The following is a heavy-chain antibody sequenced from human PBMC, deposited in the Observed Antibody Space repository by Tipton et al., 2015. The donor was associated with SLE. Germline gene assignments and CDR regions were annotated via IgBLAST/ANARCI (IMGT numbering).Heavy chain of an antibody. CDR1: GGSFSGYY. V-gene: IGHV4-34*01. Sequence: TLSLTCAVYGGSFSGYYWSWIRQPPGKGLEWIGEINHSGSTNYNPSLKSRVTISVDTSKNQFSLKLSSVTAADTAVYYCARAPGYSSGWYSWGQGTLVTFSP. CDR2: INHSGST. D-gene: IGHD6-19*01. CDR3: ARAPGYSSGWYS. J-gene: IGHJ4*02.